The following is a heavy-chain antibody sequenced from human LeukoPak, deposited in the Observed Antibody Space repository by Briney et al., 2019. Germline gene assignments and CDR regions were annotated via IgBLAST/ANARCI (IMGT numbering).Heavy chain of an antibody. J-gene: IGHJ4*02. D-gene: IGHD2-2*02. V-gene: IGHV1-46*01. CDR1: GYTFTGYY. Sequence: GASVKVSCKASGYTFTGYYMHWVRQAPGQGLEWMGIINPSGGSTSYAQKFQGRVTMTGDMSTSTVYMELSSLRSEDTAVYYCARSCSSTSCYTPQFDYWGQGTLVAVSS. CDR2: INPSGGST. CDR3: ARSCSSTSCYTPQFDY.